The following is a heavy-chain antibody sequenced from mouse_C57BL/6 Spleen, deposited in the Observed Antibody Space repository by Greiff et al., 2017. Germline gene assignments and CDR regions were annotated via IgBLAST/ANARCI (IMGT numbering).Heavy chain of an antibody. J-gene: IGHJ1*03. D-gene: IGHD1-1*01. Sequence: VQLQQPGAELVKPGASVKMSCKASGYTFTSYWITWVKQRPGQGLEWIGDIYPGSGSTNYNEKFKSKATLTVDTSSSTAYMQLSSLTSEDSAVYYCARSHYYGSSYGYWYFDVWGTGTTVTVSS. CDR2: IYPGSGST. V-gene: IGHV1-55*01. CDR1: GYTFTSYW. CDR3: ARSHYYGSSYGYWYFDV.